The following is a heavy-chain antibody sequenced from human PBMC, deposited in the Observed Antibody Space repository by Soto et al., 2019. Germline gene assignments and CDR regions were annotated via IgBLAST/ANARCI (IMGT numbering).Heavy chain of an antibody. CDR3: ARGGWKLFDY. V-gene: IGHV4-59*11. D-gene: IGHD6-19*01. J-gene: IGHJ4*02. CDR2: FSYSGPP. Sequence: PSWPLPVTRMVLGGPIINHYWRRIRQPPGKGLEWIGYFSYSGPPNYSPPPKSPVTISVHTSKNQFSLKLSSVTASDTAVYYCARGGWKLFDYWGQGPLVPVSP. CDR1: GGPIINHY.